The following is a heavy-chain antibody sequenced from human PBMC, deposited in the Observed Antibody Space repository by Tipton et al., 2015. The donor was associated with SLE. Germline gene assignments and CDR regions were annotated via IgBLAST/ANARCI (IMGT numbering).Heavy chain of an antibody. D-gene: IGHD6-13*01. V-gene: IGHV3-48*01. CDR1: GFTFSSYS. Sequence: AVSGFTFSSYSMNWVRQAPGKGLEWVSYISSSSSTIYYADSVKGRFTISRDNAKNSLYLQMNSLRAEDTAVYYCARAPGGEQLGGDFGFWGQGTLVTVSS. CDR2: ISSSSSTI. J-gene: IGHJ4*02. CDR3: ARAPGGEQLGGDFGF.